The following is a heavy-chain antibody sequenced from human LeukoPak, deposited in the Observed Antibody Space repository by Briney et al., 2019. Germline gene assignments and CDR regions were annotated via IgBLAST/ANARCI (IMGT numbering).Heavy chain of an antibody. CDR1: GFTFSSYS. J-gene: IGHJ4*02. Sequence: GGSLRLSCAASGFTFSSYSMSWVRQAPGKGLEWVANIKQDGSEKYYVDSVKGRFTISRDNAKNSLYLQMNSLRAEDTAVYYCARGLGWFGELLGFDYWGQGTLVTVSS. CDR2: IKQDGSEK. V-gene: IGHV3-7*01. D-gene: IGHD3-10*01. CDR3: ARGLGWFGELLGFDY.